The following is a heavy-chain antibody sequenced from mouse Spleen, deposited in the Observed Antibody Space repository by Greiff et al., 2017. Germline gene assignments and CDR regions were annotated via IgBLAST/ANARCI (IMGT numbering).Heavy chain of an antibody. V-gene: IGHV1S81*02. CDR3: TRSYYGSSWFAY. CDR2: INPSNGGT. J-gene: IGHJ3*01. CDR1: GYTFTSYY. Sequence: VQLQQSGAELVKPGASVKLSCKASGYTFTSYYMYWVKQRPGQGLEWIGEINPSNGGTNFNEKFKSKATLTVDKSSSTAYMQLSSLTSEDSAVYYCTRSYYGSSWFAYWGQGTLVTVSA. D-gene: IGHD1-1*01.